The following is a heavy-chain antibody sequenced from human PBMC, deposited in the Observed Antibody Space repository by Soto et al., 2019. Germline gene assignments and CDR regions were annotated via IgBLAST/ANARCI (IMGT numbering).Heavy chain of an antibody. Sequence: SETLSLTCSVSGGSVSNKTYYWSWIRQPPGKRLEWIGYVYYSGTTNYNPSLKSRVTISVDLSKNQFSLKLSSVTAADTAVYYCARETIAMVRGQPFDYWGQGTLVTSPQ. D-gene: IGHD3-10*01. CDR1: GGSVSNKTYY. CDR2: VYYSGTT. V-gene: IGHV4-61*01. CDR3: ARETIAMVRGQPFDY. J-gene: IGHJ4*02.